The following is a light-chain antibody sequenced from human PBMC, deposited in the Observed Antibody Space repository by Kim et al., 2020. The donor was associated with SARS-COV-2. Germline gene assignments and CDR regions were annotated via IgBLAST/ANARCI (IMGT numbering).Light chain of an antibody. CDR1: SLRKYY. CDR3: NSRDSGGYVI. V-gene: IGLV3-19*01. CDR2: GNN. J-gene: IGLJ2*01. Sequence: SSELTQDPAVSVALGQTVRITCQGDSLRKYYGNWYQQKPGQAPRLVISGNNNRPSGLPDRFSGSSSGNTASLTITGAQAEDEADYYCNSRDSGGYVIFGGGTQLTVL.